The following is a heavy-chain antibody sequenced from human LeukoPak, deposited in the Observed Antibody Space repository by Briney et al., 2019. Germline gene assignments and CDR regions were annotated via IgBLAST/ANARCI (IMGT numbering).Heavy chain of an antibody. V-gene: IGHV3-23*05. Sequence: PGGSLRLSCEASGFTFSAYAMTWVRQAPGKGLEWVSSIGSDNKPHYSESVKGRFAISRDNSKSMLFLQLNSLRAEDTAIYYCANWQSGSRVFFDYWGQGTLVTVSS. CDR3: ANWQSGSRVFFDY. CDR2: IGSDNKP. CDR1: GFTFSAYA. D-gene: IGHD1-26*01. J-gene: IGHJ4*02.